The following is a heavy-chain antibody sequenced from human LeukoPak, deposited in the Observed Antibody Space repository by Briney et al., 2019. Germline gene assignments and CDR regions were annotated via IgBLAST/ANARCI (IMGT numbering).Heavy chain of an antibody. J-gene: IGHJ4*02. CDR2: ISGSGGST. CDR3: AKDQQYYYGSGSYYRY. CDR1: GFTFSSYA. Sequence: GGSLRLSCAASGFTFSSYAMSWVRQAPGKGLEWVSAISGSGGSTYYADSVKGRFTISRDNSKNTLHLQMNSLRAEDTAVYYCAKDQQYYYGSGSYYRYWGQGTLVTVSS. V-gene: IGHV3-23*01. D-gene: IGHD3-10*01.